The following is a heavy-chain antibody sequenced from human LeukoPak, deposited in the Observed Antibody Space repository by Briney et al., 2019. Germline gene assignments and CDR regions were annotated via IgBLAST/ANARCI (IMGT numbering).Heavy chain of an antibody. CDR3: ARGGPKLLATFIN. CDR1: GFIFNNYG. Sequence: GGSLRLSCAASGFIFNNYGLIWVRQAPGKGLEWVSYISSSGSTIYYADSVKGRFTISRDDAKNSLYLQMNSLRAEDTAVYYCARGGPKLLATFINWGQGTLVTVSS. J-gene: IGHJ4*02. D-gene: IGHD5-12*01. CDR2: ISSSGSTI. V-gene: IGHV3-48*04.